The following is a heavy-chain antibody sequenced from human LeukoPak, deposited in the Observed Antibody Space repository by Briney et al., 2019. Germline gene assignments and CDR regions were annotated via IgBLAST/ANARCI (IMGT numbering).Heavy chain of an antibody. D-gene: IGHD2-21*02. CDR3: ARESSDDSDLLFNY. CDR1: GISFSKAW. CDR2: IKTKADGGTT. J-gene: IGHJ4*02. V-gene: IGHV3-15*01. Sequence: GGSLRLSCAASGISFSKAWMSWVRQAPGKGLEWVGRIKTKADGGTTDYGEPVKGRFIVSRDDSENTLYLQMNSLKTEDTGVYYCARESSDDSDLLFNYWGQGTLVTVSS.